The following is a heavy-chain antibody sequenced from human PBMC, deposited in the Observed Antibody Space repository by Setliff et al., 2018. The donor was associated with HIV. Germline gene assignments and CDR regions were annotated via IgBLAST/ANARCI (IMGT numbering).Heavy chain of an antibody. J-gene: IGHJ3*02. CDR3: ARPQYHQSSDAFDI. Sequence: LGESLKISCKGFGYKFTDYWVGWVRQMPGEGLEWMGVIYGDGSDPRYSPSFQGQVTISVDKSINTAYLRWTSLKASDTALYYCARPQYHQSSDAFDIWGQGTMVTVSS. CDR1: GYKFTDYW. CDR2: IYGDGSDP. V-gene: IGHV5-51*01.